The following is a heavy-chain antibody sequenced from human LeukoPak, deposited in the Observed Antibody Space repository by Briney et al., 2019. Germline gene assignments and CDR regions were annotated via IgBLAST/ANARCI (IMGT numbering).Heavy chain of an antibody. J-gene: IGHJ5*02. V-gene: IGHV4-4*07. D-gene: IGHD3-10*01. CDR2: IYTSGST. CDR3: ARGPYASGRYYWLDP. CDR1: GGSISSNY. Sequence: SETLSLTCTVSGGSISSNYWSWIRQPAGRGLEWIGRIYTSGSTNYNPSLKSRVTMSVDTPKNQFSLKLSSVTAADTAVYYCARGPYASGRYYWLDPWGQGTLVTVSS.